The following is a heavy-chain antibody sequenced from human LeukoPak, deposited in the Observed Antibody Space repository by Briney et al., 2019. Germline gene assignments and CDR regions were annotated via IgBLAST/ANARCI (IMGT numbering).Heavy chain of an antibody. D-gene: IGHD1-7*01. V-gene: IGHV4-39*02. Sequence: SETLSLTCGVSGGSISSSGYYWAWIRQPPGTGLEWIGSISYTGTTYYNPSLKSRLTISADRSKNQFSLKLTSVTAADTAVYFCARGNYDYFDSWGQGTLVTVSS. CDR3: ARGNYDYFDS. CDR1: GGSISSSGYY. J-gene: IGHJ4*02. CDR2: ISYTGTT.